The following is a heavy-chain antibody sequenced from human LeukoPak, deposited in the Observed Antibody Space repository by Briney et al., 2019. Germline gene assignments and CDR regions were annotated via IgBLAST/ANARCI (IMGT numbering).Heavy chain of an antibody. CDR3: ARFALVVTAFDY. J-gene: IGHJ4*02. CDR1: GFTFSSYS. Sequence: TGGSLRLSCAASGFTFSSYSMNWVRQAPGKGLEWVSSISSSSSYIYYADSVKGRFTISRDNAKNSLYLQMNSLRAEDTAVYYCARFALVVTAFDYWGQGTLVTVSS. CDR2: ISSSSSYI. D-gene: IGHD2-21*02. V-gene: IGHV3-21*01.